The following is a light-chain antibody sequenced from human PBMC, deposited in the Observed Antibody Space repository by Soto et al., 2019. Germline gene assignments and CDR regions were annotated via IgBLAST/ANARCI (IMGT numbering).Light chain of an antibody. J-gene: IGLJ2*01. CDR2: EVS. Sequence: QSVLTQPPSASGSPGQSVTISCTGTSSDVGGYNYVSWYQQHPGKAPKLMISEVSKRPSGVPDRFSGSKSGNTASLTVSRLLAEDEADYYCSSFAGNNNLVFGGGTKLTVL. CDR1: SSDVGGYNY. CDR3: SSFAGNNNLV. V-gene: IGLV2-8*01.